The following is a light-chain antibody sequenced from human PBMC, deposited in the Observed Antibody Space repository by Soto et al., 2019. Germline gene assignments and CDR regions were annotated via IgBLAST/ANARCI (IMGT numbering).Light chain of an antibody. CDR2: DTN. Sequence: QAVVTQERSLTVSPGGTVTLTCGSNTGAVTTGHYPYWFQQKPGQAPRTLIYDTNNKHSWTPARFSGSLLGGKAALTLSGAQPEDVADYYCLLSYRGVGVFGGGTKLTVL. J-gene: IGLJ2*01. CDR3: LLSYRGVGV. V-gene: IGLV7-46*01. CDR1: TGAVTTGHY.